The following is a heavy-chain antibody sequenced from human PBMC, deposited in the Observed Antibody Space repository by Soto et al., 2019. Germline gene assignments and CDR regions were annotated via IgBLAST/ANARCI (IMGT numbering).Heavy chain of an antibody. CDR2: IKQDENGK. CDR1: GFTFSSRW. Sequence: EVQLVESGGGLVQPGGSLRLSCEASGFTFSSRWMTWVRQGPGKGLEWVANIKQDENGKDYVDSVKGRFTISRDNAKNARCLQMNGLRAEDTAVYYCATHEGPAAAGLGLDFWGQGTLVAGSS. D-gene: IGHD6-13*01. CDR3: ATHEGPAAAGLGLDF. J-gene: IGHJ4*02. V-gene: IGHV3-7*02.